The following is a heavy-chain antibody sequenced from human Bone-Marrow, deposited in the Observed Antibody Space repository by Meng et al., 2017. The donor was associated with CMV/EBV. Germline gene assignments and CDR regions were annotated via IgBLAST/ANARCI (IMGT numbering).Heavy chain of an antibody. V-gene: IGHV3-11*04. CDR2: ISSSGSTI. CDR1: GFTFSDYY. D-gene: IGHD3-16*01. Sequence: GGSLRLSCAASGFTFSDYYMSWIRQAPGKGLEWVSYISSSGSTIYYADSVKGRFTISRDNAKNSLYLQMNSLRAEDTAVYYSARYPFGGEYYGMDVWGQGTTVTVAS. CDR3: ARYPFGGEYYGMDV. J-gene: IGHJ6*02.